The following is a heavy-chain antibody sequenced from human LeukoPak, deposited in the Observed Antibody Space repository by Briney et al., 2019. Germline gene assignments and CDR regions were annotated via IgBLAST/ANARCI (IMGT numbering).Heavy chain of an antibody. CDR2: IYYSGST. D-gene: IGHD1-20*01. Sequence: WETLSLTCTVSGGSISSYYWSWIRQPPGKGLEWIGYIYYSGSTNYNPSLKSRVTISVDTSKNQFSLKLSSVTAADTAVYYCARGPITGTPGYFDYWGQGTLVTVSS. CDR1: GGSISSYY. CDR3: ARGPITGTPGYFDY. J-gene: IGHJ4*02. V-gene: IGHV4-59*01.